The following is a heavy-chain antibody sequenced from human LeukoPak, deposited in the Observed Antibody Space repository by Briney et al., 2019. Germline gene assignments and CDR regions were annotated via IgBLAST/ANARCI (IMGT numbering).Heavy chain of an antibody. J-gene: IGHJ6*03. D-gene: IGHD7-27*01. V-gene: IGHV3-48*01. CDR2: INTNGKSI. CDR3: AKAPATGEGYYFYYMDV. CDR1: GLTFSSYN. Sequence: PGGSLRLSCAASGLTFSSYNMNWVRQAPGKGLEWVSYINTNGKSIYYGDSVKGRFTISRDNSKNTLYLQMNSLGADDTAVYYCAKAPATGEGYYFYYMDVWGKGTTVTVSS.